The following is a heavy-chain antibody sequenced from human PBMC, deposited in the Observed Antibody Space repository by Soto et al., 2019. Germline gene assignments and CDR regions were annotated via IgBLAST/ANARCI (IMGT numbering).Heavy chain of an antibody. J-gene: IGHJ4*02. D-gene: IGHD2-21*02. CDR1: GGSISSGGYS. CDR2: IYYSGST. V-gene: IGHV4-31*11. CDR3: ARDDAPTAPSIFDY. Sequence: SETLSLTCAVSGGSISSGGYSWSWIRQHPGRDLEWIGYIYYSGSTYYNPSLKSRVTISVDTSKNQFSLEVNSVTAEDTAVYYCARDDAPTAPSIFDYWGQGALVTVSS.